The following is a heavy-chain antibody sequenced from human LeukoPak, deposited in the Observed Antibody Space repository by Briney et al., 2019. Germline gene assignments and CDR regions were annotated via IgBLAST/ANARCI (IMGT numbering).Heavy chain of an antibody. J-gene: IGHJ4*02. CDR1: GGSISSSSYY. CDR2: IYYSGST. Sequence: PSETLSLTCTVSGGSISSSSYYWDWIRQPPGKGLEWIGSIYYSGSTYYNPSLKSRVTISVGTSKNQFSLKLSSVTAADTAVYYCAREVTVTTGGSFDYWGQGTLVTVSS. V-gene: IGHV4-39*07. D-gene: IGHD4-17*01. CDR3: AREVTVTTGGSFDY.